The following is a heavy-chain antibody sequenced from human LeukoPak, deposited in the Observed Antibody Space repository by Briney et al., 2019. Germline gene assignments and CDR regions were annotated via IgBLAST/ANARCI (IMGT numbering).Heavy chain of an antibody. V-gene: IGHV3-7*03. J-gene: IGHJ6*03. CDR2: IKQDGSEK. CDR1: GFTFSSYW. CDR3: AKDRADYYYYMDV. Sequence: GGSLRLSCAASGFTFSSYWMSWVRQAPGKGLEWVANIKQDGSEKYYVDSVKGRFTISRDNAKNSLYLQMNSLRTEDTALYYCAKDRADYYYYMDVWGKGTTVTVSS.